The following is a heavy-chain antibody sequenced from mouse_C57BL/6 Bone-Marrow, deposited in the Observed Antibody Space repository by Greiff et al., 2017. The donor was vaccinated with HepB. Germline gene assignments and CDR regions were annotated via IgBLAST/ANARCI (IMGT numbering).Heavy chain of an antibody. D-gene: IGHD1-1*01. CDR2: ISDGGSYT. J-gene: IGHJ2*01. Sequence: EVKLVESGGGLVKPGGSLKLSCAASGFTFSSYAMSWVRQTPEKRLEWVATISDGGSYTYYPDNVKGRFTISRDNAMNNLYLQMSHLKSEDTAMYYCAREGGSGDYWGQGTTLTVSS. V-gene: IGHV5-4*01. CDR3: AREGGSGDY. CDR1: GFTFSSYA.